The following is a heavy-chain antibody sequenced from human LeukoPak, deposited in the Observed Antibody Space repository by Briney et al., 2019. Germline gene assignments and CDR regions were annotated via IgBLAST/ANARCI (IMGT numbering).Heavy chain of an antibody. J-gene: IGHJ6*02. D-gene: IGHD3-10*01. CDR2: INHSGST. CDR1: GGSFSGYY. Sequence: SETLSLTCAVYGGSFSGYYWSWIRQPPGKGLEWIGEINHSGSTNYNPSLKGRVTISVDTSKNQFSLKLSSLTAADTAVYYCARSRANYYGSGSYSRPSYYGMDVWGQGTTVTVSS. V-gene: IGHV4-34*01. CDR3: ARSRANYYGSGSYSRPSYYGMDV.